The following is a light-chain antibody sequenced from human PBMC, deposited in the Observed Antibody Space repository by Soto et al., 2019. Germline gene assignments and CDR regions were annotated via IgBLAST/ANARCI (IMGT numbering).Light chain of an antibody. Sequence: QSALTQPASVSGSPGQSITISCTGTSRDVGGYSHVSWYQQHPGKAPKLMIYDVSNRPSGVSNRFSGSKSGNTASLTISGLQAEDEADYYCSSYTSSSLYVFGTGTKVTVL. CDR1: SRDVGGYSH. CDR2: DVS. J-gene: IGLJ1*01. CDR3: SSYTSSSLYV. V-gene: IGLV2-14*01.